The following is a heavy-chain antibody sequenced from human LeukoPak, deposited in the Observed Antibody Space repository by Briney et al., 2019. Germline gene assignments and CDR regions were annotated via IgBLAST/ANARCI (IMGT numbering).Heavy chain of an antibody. Sequence: ASVKVSCKASGDTFTGYYIHWVRQAPGQGLEWVRWINPNSGGTNYALKFQGRVTMTWDTSISTAYMELSRLRSDDTAVYYCARTGVDYGDYYFDYWGQGTLVTVSS. J-gene: IGHJ4*02. CDR1: GDTFTGYY. V-gene: IGHV1-2*02. CDR2: INPNSGGT. CDR3: ARTGVDYGDYYFDY. D-gene: IGHD4-17*01.